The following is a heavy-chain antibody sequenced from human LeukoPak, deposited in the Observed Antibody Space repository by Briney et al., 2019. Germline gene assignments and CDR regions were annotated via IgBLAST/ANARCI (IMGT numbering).Heavy chain of an antibody. CDR3: AREGYYGSGSPPSLYFDY. V-gene: IGHV3-30*03. CDR1: EFTFSSYS. D-gene: IGHD3-10*01. Sequence: GSLRLSCAASEFTFSSYSMNWVRQAPGKGLEWVAVTSSDLNVKLYADSVKGRFTISRDNSRSTLYLQMNSLRPEDTAIYYCAREGYYGSGSPPSLYFDYWGQGTLVTVSS. J-gene: IGHJ4*02. CDR2: TSSDLNVK.